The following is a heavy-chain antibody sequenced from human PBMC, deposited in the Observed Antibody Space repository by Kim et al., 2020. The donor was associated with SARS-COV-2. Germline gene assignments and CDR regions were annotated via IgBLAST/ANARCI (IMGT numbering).Heavy chain of an antibody. CDR1: GFTFSSYS. CDR3: ASGGITMVRGDDFDY. D-gene: IGHD3-10*01. CDR2: ISSSSSYI. J-gene: IGHJ4*02. Sequence: GGSLRLSCAASGFTFSSYSMNWVRQAPGKGLEWVSSISSSSSYIYYADSVKGRFTISRDNAKNSLYLQMNSLRAEDTAVYYCASGGITMVRGDDFDYWGQGTLVTVSS. V-gene: IGHV3-21*01.